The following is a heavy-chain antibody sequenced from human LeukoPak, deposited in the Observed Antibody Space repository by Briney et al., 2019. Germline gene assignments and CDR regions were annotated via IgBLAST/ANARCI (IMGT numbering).Heavy chain of an antibody. Sequence: GASVKVSCKASGYTFTGYYMHWVRQAPGQGLEWMGRINPNSGGTNYAQKFQGRVTMTRDTSISTAYMELRSLRSDDTAVYYCARDLGYYYYYYMDVWGKGTTVTVSS. CDR1: GYTFTGYY. CDR2: INPNSGGT. V-gene: IGHV1-2*06. J-gene: IGHJ6*03. CDR3: ARDLGYYYYYYMDV.